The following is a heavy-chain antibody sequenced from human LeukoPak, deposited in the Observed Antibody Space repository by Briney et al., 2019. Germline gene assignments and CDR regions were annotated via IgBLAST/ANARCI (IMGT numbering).Heavy chain of an antibody. V-gene: IGHV1-46*01. J-gene: IGHJ5*02. Sequence: ASVKVSCKASGYTFTSYYMHWVRQAPGQELEWMGIINPSGGSTSYAQKFQGRVTMTRGTSTSTVYMELSSLRSEDTAVYYCARGWFGEFSWFDPWGQGTLVTVSS. CDR2: INPSGGST. CDR3: ARGWFGEFSWFDP. D-gene: IGHD3-10*01. CDR1: GYTFTSYY.